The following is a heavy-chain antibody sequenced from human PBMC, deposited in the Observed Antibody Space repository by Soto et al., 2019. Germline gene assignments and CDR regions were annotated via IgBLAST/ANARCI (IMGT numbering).Heavy chain of an antibody. D-gene: IGHD6-19*01. CDR1: GGSISSYY. CDR2: IYYSGST. CDR3: ARLGYSSGWSLFDN. J-gene: IGHJ4*02. V-gene: IGHV4-59*08. Sequence: PSETLSLTCTASGGSISSYYWSWIRQPPGKGLEWIGYIYYSGSTNYNPSLKSRVTISVDTSKNQFSLKLSSVTAADTAVYYCARLGYSSGWSLFDNWGQGTLVTVS.